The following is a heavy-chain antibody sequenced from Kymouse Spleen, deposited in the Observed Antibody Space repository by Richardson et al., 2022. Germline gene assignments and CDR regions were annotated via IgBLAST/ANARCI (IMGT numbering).Heavy chain of an antibody. V-gene: IGHV3-48*02. D-gene: IGHD6-13*01. CDR1: GFTFSSYS. CDR2: ISSSSSTI. CDR3: ARGGQQLYYYYYGMDV. Sequence: EVQLVESGGGLVQPGGSLRLSCAASGFTFSSYSMNWVRQAPGKGLEWVSYISSSSSTIYYADSVKGRFTISRDNAKNSLYLQMNSLRDEDTAVYYCARGGQQLYYYYYGMDVWGQGTTVTVSS. J-gene: IGHJ6*02.